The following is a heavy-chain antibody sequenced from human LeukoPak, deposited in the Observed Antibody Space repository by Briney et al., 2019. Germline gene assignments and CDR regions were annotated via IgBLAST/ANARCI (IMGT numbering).Heavy chain of an antibody. CDR2: ISAYNGNT. J-gene: IGHJ4*02. V-gene: IGHV1-18*01. D-gene: IGHD1-1*01. CDR3: ARDPLAGGWNDARVADY. Sequence: GASVTVSCKASGYTFTSYGISWVRQAPGQGLEWMGWISAYNGNTNYAQKLQGRVTMNTDTSTSTAYMELRSLRSDDTAVYYCARDPLAGGWNDARVADYWGQGTLVTVSS. CDR1: GYTFTSYG.